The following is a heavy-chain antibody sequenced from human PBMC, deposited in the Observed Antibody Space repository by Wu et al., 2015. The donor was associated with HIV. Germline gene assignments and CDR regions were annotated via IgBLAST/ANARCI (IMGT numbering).Heavy chain of an antibody. CDR1: GYDFSGSY. J-gene: IGHJ1*01. V-gene: IGHV1-2*02. CDR2: INPDIGGT. CDR3: AKEKGFYGSRVFQKKYLKD. D-gene: IGHD3-10*01. Sequence: QVQLVQSGAEVKEPGASVKVSCKASGYDFSGSYIHWVRQAPGQGLEWMGWINPDIGGTKYEQKFQKAGHHEPGTTSISGVCYMELNRLTFLTTHGRIFCAKEKGFYGSRVFQKKYLKDWGQRAPWFHRLL.